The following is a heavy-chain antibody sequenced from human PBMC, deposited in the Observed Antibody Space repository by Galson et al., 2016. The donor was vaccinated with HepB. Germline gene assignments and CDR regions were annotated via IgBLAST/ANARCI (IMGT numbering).Heavy chain of an antibody. V-gene: IGHV3-23*01. Sequence: SLRLSCAASGFTFDIYAISWVRQAPGKGLEWVSRISGSGGTTYYADSVKGRFTISRDNSKNTLYLQMSSLSAEDTAVYYCAKDHLPVGVAAPFDYWGQGALVTVSS. CDR1: GFTFDIYA. J-gene: IGHJ4*02. CDR2: ISGSGGTT. D-gene: IGHD2-15*01. CDR3: AKDHLPVGVAAPFDY.